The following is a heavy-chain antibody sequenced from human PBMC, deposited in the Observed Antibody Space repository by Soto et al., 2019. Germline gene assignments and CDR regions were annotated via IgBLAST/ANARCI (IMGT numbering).Heavy chain of an antibody. V-gene: IGHV3-21*01. CDR1: GFIFSSYS. J-gene: IGHJ4*02. CDR3: ARDLGTGATLYS. Sequence: EVQLVESGGGLVKPGGSLRLSCAASGFIFSSYSMNWVRQAPGKGLEWVSSISSSSSYIYYADSVKGRFTISRDNAKNSRYLQMNRLGAEDTAVYYCARDLGTGATLYSWGQGTLVTVSS. CDR2: ISSSSSYI. D-gene: IGHD1-1*01.